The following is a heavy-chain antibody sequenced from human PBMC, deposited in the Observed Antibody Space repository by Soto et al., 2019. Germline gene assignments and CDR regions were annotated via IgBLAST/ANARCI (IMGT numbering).Heavy chain of an antibody. Sequence: PGGSLRLSCAASGFTFSSYAMSWVRQAPGKGLEWVSAISGSGGSTYYADSVKGRFTISRDNSKNTLYLQMNSLRAEDTAVYYCAKDQGGPRYCSGGSCYGAFDIWGQGTMVTVSS. CDR1: GFTFSSYA. J-gene: IGHJ3*02. CDR3: AKDQGGPRYCSGGSCYGAFDI. V-gene: IGHV3-23*01. D-gene: IGHD2-15*01. CDR2: ISGSGGST.